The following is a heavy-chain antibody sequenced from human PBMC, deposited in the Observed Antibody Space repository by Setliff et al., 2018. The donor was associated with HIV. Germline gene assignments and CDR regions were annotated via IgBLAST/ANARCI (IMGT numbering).Heavy chain of an antibody. J-gene: IGHJ4*02. CDR2: IYYTGST. V-gene: IGHV4-59*01. CDR3: VTSSSWSSRLNF. D-gene: IGHD2-2*01. CDR1: GGSISSYY. Sequence: LSLTCTVSGGSISSYYWSWIRQPPGKRLEWIGYIYYTGSTNYNPSLKSRVTISLDTSKNQFSLNLSSVTAADTAVYYCVTSSSWSSRLNFWGPGMLVTVSS.